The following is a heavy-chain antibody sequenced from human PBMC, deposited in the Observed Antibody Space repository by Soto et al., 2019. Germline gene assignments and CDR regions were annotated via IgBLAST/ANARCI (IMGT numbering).Heavy chain of an antibody. V-gene: IGHV3-23*01. D-gene: IGHD3-10*02. CDR3: ANVLHYYVLGDY. CDR1: GFTFSSYA. Sequence: PGGSLRLSCAASGFTFSSYAMSWVRQAPGKGLEWVSAISGSGGSTYYADSVKGRFTISRDNSKNTLYLQMNSLRAEDTAVYYCANVLHYYVLGDYWGHGTLVTVSA. J-gene: IGHJ4*01. CDR2: ISGSGGST.